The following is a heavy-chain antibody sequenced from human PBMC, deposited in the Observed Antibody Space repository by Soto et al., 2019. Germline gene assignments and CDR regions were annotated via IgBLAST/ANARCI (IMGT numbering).Heavy chain of an antibody. CDR1: GFTFSSYG. D-gene: IGHD6-13*01. V-gene: IGHV3-33*01. CDR2: IWYDGSNK. J-gene: IGHJ3*02. Sequence: GGSLRLSCAASGFTFSSYGMHWVRQAPGKGLEWVAVIWYDGSNKYYADSVKGRFTISRDNSKNTLYLQMNSLRAEDTAVYYCARDGGDSSSRRDAFDIWGQGTMVTVSS. CDR3: ARDGGDSSSRRDAFDI.